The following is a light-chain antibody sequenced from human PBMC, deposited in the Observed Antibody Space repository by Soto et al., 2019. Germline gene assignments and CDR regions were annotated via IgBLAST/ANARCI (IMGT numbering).Light chain of an antibody. V-gene: IGLV4-69*01. J-gene: IGLJ3*02. CDR2: LNSDGSH. CDR3: QNWSTDIRV. CDR1: SGHNSYA. Sequence: QSVLTQPPSASASLGPSVKLTCTLSSGHNSYAIACHQQQPEKGPRYLMKLNSDGSHSKGDGNPDRFSGSSSGAARSLTISILQAEDEADYYCQNWSTDIRVFGGGTKVTVL.